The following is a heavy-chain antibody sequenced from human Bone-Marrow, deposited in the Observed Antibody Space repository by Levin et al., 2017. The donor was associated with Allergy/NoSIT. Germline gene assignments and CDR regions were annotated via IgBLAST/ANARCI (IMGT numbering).Heavy chain of an antibody. J-gene: IGHJ4*02. CDR3: ARDPFAYNFGSGSYLDY. CDR1: GFAFSNYW. Sequence: GGSLRLSCAASGFAFSNYWMHWVRQAPGKGLVWVSRINRGGTSTTYADSVKGRFTISRDNAKNTLYLQMNSPRAEDTAVYYCARDPFAYNFGSGSYLDYWGQGTLVSVSS. CDR2: INRGGTST. D-gene: IGHD3-10*01. V-gene: IGHV3-74*01.